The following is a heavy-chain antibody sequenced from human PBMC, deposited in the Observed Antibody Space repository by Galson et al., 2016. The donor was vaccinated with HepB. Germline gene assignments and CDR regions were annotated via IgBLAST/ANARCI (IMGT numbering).Heavy chain of an antibody. CDR3: AGCSRSSAYYYYGMDV. V-gene: IGHV4-39*07. CDR1: GGSISSTDYF. D-gene: IGHD6-6*01. CDR2: LYYSGST. Sequence: ETLSLTCTVSGGSISSTDYFWGWIRQSPGKGLEWIGNLYYSGSTYYSPSLKGRVTISVDTSKNQFSLKLSSVTAADTAVYYCAGCSRSSAYYYYGMDVWGQGTTVIVSS. J-gene: IGHJ6*02.